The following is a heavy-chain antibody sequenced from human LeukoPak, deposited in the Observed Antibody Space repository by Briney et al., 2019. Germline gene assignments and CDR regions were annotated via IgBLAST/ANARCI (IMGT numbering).Heavy chain of an antibody. CDR2: IRYDGSNK. Sequence: PGGSLRLSCAASEFTFSRYGMHWVRQAPGKGLEWVAFIRYDGSNKYYADSVKGRFTISRDNSRNTLYMQMNSLRAEDTAVYYCAKQTDYDFWSGYPYYYYYYMDAWGKGTTVTVSS. J-gene: IGHJ6*03. CDR1: EFTFSRYG. CDR3: AKQTDYDFWSGYPYYYYYYMDA. D-gene: IGHD3-3*01. V-gene: IGHV3-30*02.